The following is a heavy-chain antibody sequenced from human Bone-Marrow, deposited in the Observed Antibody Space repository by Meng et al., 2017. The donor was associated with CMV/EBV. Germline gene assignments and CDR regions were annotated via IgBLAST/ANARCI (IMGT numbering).Heavy chain of an antibody. V-gene: IGHV4-39*01. CDR2: IYYSGST. CDR3: ARLRPTLKKYYLDY. D-gene: IGHD1-1*01. Sequence: VGAISSSSYDWGWIRQPPGKGLEWIGSIYYSGSTYYNPSLKSRVTISVDTSKNQFSLKLSSVTAADTAVYYCARLRPTLKKYYLDYWGQGTLVTVSS. J-gene: IGHJ4*02. CDR1: VGAISSSSYD.